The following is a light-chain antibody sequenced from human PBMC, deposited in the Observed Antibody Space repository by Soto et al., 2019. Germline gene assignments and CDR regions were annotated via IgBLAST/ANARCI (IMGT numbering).Light chain of an antibody. J-gene: IGLJ2*01. CDR3: SSYGGSNNLV. Sequence: QAVVTQPPSVSGAPGQRVTISCTGNSSNLGAGYDVHWYQQLPGAAPKLVIFGNRNRPSGVPDRFSGSKSGNTASLTVSGLQAEDEADYYCSSYGGSNNLVFGGGTKLTVL. CDR1: SSNLGAGYD. V-gene: IGLV1-40*01. CDR2: GNR.